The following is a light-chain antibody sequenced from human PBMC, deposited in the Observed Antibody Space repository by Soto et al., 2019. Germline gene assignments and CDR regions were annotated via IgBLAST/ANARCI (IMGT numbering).Light chain of an antibody. V-gene: IGLV2-8*01. CDR3: SSYAGSNNFV. CDR2: EVR. CDR1: SSDVGSYNS. J-gene: IGLJ1*01. Sequence: QSALTQPASVSGSLGQSITITCTGTSSDVGSYNSVSWYQQHPGKAPKLMIYEVRSRPSGVPDRVSASKSGNTASLTVSGLRAEDEADYYCSSYAGSNNFVFGSGTKVTVL.